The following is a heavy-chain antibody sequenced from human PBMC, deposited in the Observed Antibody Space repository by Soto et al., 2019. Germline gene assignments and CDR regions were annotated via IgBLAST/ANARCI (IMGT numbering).Heavy chain of an antibody. CDR2: VSYDGSNK. CDR3: AKERLTAPYYLES. CDR1: GFTFGSYG. D-gene: IGHD3-10*01. Sequence: QVQLVESGGGVVQPGRSLRLSCATSGFTFGSYGMHWVRQAPGKGLEWVAVVSYDGSNKYYADSVKGRFTISRDISKNTLYLQMNSLRAEDTAVYYCAKERLTAPYYLESWGQGTLVTVSS. V-gene: IGHV3-30*18. J-gene: IGHJ4*02.